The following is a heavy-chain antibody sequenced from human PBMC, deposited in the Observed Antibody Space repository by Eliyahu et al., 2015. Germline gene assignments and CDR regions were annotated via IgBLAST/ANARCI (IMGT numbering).Heavy chain of an antibody. D-gene: IGHD2-2*01. CDR3: ARGPVVVIPSAIRRGPFDY. Sequence: QVQLQQWGAGLLKPSETLSLTCAVYGASFSSYYWSWIRQPPGKGLEWIGEINHSGSTNYNPSLKSRVTISVDTSKNQFSLNLTSVTAADTAVYYCARGPVVVIPSAIRRGPFDYWGQGTLVTVSS. CDR1: GASFSSYY. V-gene: IGHV4-34*02. J-gene: IGHJ4*02. CDR2: INHSGST.